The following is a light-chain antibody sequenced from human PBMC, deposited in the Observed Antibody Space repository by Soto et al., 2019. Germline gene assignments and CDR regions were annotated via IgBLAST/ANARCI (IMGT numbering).Light chain of an antibody. J-gene: IGLJ1*01. Sequence: QSVLTQPPSVSATPGQKVTISCSGSSSNIGNNYVSWYQQFPGAAPKLLIYDNYWRPSGIPDRFSASKSGTSASLAISGLQSEDEADYYCAAWDDSLLYVFGSGTKLTVL. CDR3: AAWDDSLLYV. CDR2: DNY. V-gene: IGLV1-51*01. CDR1: SSNIGNNY.